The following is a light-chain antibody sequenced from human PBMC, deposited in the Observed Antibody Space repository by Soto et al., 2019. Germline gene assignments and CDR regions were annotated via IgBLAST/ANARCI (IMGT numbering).Light chain of an antibody. CDR3: QQYNSWPWT. V-gene: IGKV3-15*01. Sequence: ETQLTQSPVTLSASPGERATLTWRASQSVTRVLAWYQQKPGRPPRLLIFGASTRATGVPARFIGSGSGTEFTLTISSLQSEDFGIYYCQQYNSWPWTFGQGTKVDIK. CDR2: GAS. CDR1: QSVTRV. J-gene: IGKJ1*01.